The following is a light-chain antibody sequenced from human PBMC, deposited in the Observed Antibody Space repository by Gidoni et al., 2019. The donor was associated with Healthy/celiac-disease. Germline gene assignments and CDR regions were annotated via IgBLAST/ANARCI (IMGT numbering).Light chain of an antibody. J-gene: IGKJ3*01. V-gene: IGKV1-39*01. CDR2: AAS. CDR1: QSISSY. Sequence: DIQMTQSPSSLSASVGDRVTITCRASQSISSYLNWYQQKPGKAPKLLIYAASSLQSGVPSRFSGSGSGTDFTLTISSLQPEDFATYYCQQSYSTPPERITFGPGTKVEIK. CDR3: QQSYSTPPERIT.